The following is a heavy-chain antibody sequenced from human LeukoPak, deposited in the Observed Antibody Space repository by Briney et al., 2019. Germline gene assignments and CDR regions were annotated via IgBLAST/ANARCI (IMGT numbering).Heavy chain of an antibody. V-gene: IGHV4-30-4*01. CDR3: ARLYYDILTGYYARWFDP. CDR1: AGSISSGDYY. CDR2: IYYSGST. J-gene: IGHJ5*02. D-gene: IGHD3-9*01. Sequence: SETLSLTCTVSAGSISSGDYYWSWIRQPPGKGLEWIGYIYYSGSTYYNPSLKSRVTISVDTSKNQSSLKLSSVTAADTAVYYCARLYYDILTGYYARWFDPWGQGTLVTVSS.